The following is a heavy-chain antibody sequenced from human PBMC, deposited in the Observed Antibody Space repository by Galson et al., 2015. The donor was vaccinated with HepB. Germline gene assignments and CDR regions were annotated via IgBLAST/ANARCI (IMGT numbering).Heavy chain of an antibody. D-gene: IGHD2-15*01. CDR2: ISWNSGIT. CDR3: AKDPTHPSVAAVYFDL. V-gene: IGHV3-9*01. Sequence: SLRLSCAASGFTFDDYAMHWVRQAPGKGLEWVSSISWNSGITAYADSVKGRFTISRDNAKNSLYLQMNSLKPDDTAFYYCAKDPTHPSVAAVYFDLWGRGTLVTVSS. J-gene: IGHJ2*01. CDR1: GFTFDDYA.